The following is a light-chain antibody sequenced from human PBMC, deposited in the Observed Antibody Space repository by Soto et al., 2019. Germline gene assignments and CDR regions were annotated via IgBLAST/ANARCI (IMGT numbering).Light chain of an antibody. Sequence: EIVLTQSPGTLSLSPGERATLSCRASQSVSSSYLAWYQQKPGQAPRLLIYGASSRATGIPDRFSGSGSGTDFTLSISRLDPEYFAVYYCQQYGSSPLTFDGATKVEIK. CDR3: QQYGSSPLT. J-gene: IGKJ4*01. CDR1: QSVSSSY. CDR2: GAS. V-gene: IGKV3-20*01.